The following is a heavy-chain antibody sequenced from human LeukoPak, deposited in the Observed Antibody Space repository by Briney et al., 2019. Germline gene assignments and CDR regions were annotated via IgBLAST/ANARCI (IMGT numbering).Heavy chain of an antibody. CDR1: GFTVSSNY. V-gene: IGHV3-53*01. CDR2: IYSGGST. J-gene: IGHJ4*02. D-gene: IGHD2-2*01. CDR3: ARQGGYCSSTSCPLDY. Sequence: GGSLRLSCAASGFTVSSNYMSWVRQAPGKGLEWVSVIYSGGSTYYADSVKGRFTISRDNAKNSLYLQMNSLRAEGTAVYYCARQGGYCSSTSCPLDYWGQGTLVTVSS.